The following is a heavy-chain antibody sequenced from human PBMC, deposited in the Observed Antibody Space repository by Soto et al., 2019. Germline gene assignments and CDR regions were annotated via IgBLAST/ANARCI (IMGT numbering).Heavy chain of an antibody. D-gene: IGHD2-15*01. CDR2: ISSSSSYI. CDR1: GFTFSSYS. V-gene: IGHV3-21*01. Sequence: GGSLRLSCAASGFTFSSYSMNWVRQAPGKGLEWVSSISSSSSYIYYADSVKGRFTISRDNAKNSLYLQMNSLRAEDTAVYYCARDNVVXAATEASYYYYYYGMDVWGQGTTVTVSS. CDR3: ARDNVVXAATEASYYYYYYGMDV. J-gene: IGHJ6*02.